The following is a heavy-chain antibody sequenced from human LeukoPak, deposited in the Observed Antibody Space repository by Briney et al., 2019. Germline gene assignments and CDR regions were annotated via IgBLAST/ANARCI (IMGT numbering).Heavy chain of an antibody. D-gene: IGHD2-2*01. CDR1: GGTFSSYA. J-gene: IGHJ3*02. CDR3: ARTHCGITSCSHDAFDI. CDR2: IIPIFGTA. V-gene: IGHV1-69*13. Sequence: SVKVSCKASGGTFSSYAISWVRQAPGQGLEWMGGIIPIFGTANYARKFQGRVTITADESTTTAYMELRSLRSDDTAVYYCARTHCGITSCSHDAFDIWGQGTMVTVS.